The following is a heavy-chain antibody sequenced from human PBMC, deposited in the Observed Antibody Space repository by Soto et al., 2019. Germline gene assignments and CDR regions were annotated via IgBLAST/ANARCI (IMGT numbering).Heavy chain of an antibody. V-gene: IGHV4-34*01. CDR1: GGSFSGYY. D-gene: IGHD4-17*01. Sequence: SETLSLTCAVYGGSFSGYYWSWIRQPPGKGLEWIGEINHSGSTNYNPSLKSRVTISVDTSKNQFSLKLSSVTAADTAVYYCARTENHDYGDYRRIGRAFDIWGQGTMVTVSS. CDR3: ARTENHDYGDYRRIGRAFDI. CDR2: INHSGST. J-gene: IGHJ3*02.